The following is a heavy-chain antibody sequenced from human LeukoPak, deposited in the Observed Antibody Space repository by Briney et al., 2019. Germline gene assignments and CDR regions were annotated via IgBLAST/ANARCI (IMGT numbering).Heavy chain of an antibody. D-gene: IGHD3-10*01. Sequence: PSETLSLTCTVSGGSINSYYWTWIRQPPGKGLEWIGYIYYSGSTHYNPSLNSRVTISMDTSKNHFSLKLSSVTAADTAIYYCARTSLHFYGSGSNLTPWPADMDVWGQGTKVTVSS. CDR2: IYYSGST. J-gene: IGHJ6*02. CDR3: ARTSLHFYGSGSNLTPWPADMDV. CDR1: GGSINSYY. V-gene: IGHV4-59*01.